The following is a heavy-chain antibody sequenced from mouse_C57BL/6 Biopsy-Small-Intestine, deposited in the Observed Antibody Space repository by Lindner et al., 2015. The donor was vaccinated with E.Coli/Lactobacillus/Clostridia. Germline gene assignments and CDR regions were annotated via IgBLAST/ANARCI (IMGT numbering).Heavy chain of an antibody. CDR1: GYAFSSSW. V-gene: IGHV1-82*01. CDR3: ARLDGYYRYFDY. D-gene: IGHD2-3*01. J-gene: IGHJ2*01. Sequence: VQLQESGPELVKPGASVKISCKASGYAFSSSWMNWVKQRPGKGLEWIGRIYPGDGDTNYNGKFKGKATLTADKSSSTAYMQLSSLTSEDSAVYFCARLDGYYRYFDYCGQGTTLTVSS. CDR2: IYPGDGDT.